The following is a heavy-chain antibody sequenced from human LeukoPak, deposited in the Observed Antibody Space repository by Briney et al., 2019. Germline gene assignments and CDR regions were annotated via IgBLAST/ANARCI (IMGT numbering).Heavy chain of an antibody. J-gene: IGHJ4*02. D-gene: IGHD3-22*01. CDR1: GDSVTTYY. V-gene: IGHV4-59*08. Sequence: SETLSLTCAVSGDSVTTYYWSWIRQPPGEGLEWIGYIYSGGSTIYNPSLKSRLTISRDTSKSQFSLKLSSVTAADTAVYYCAINSLGDSSGYDYWGQGTLVTVSS. CDR2: IYSGGST. CDR3: AINSLGDSSGYDY.